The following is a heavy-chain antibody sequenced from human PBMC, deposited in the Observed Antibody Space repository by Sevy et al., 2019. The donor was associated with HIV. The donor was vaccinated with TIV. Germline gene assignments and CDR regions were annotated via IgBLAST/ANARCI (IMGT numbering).Heavy chain of an antibody. V-gene: IGHV3-53*01. D-gene: IGHD3-22*01. Sequence: GGSLRLSCAASGFSVSDNYMSWVHQTPGKRLEWVSVIYIGDSTFYADSVKGRFTISRDNSKNTLFLQMNSLRDEDTAVYYCASGLLRYFFDYWGQGTLVTVSS. CDR1: GFSVSDNY. CDR3: ASGLLRYFFDY. CDR2: IYIGDST. J-gene: IGHJ4*02.